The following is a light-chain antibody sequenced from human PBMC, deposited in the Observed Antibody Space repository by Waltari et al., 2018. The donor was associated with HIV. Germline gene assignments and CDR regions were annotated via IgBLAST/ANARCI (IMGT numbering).Light chain of an antibody. Sequence: QSVLTQPPSVSGAPGQRVTISCTGSSSNLGAGYDVHWYKQLPGRAPKLLIYANNNRPSGVPDRFSASKSGASASLAITGLQTEDEADYYCQSYDSSLSGVFGGGTQVTVL. CDR3: QSYDSSLSGV. CDR1: SSNLGAGYD. V-gene: IGLV1-40*01. CDR2: ANN. J-gene: IGLJ3*02.